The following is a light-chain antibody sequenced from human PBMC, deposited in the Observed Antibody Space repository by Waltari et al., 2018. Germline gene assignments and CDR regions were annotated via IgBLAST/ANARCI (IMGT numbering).Light chain of an antibody. J-gene: IGKJ1*01. CDR3: KQGTHWPPWT. V-gene: IGKV2-30*01. CDR1: QSLMYTDGHTY. CDR2: KVS. Sequence: DVVLTQSPLSLSVTLGQPASISCRSRQSLMYTDGHTYLNWLQQRPGQSPRRLIYKVSSRDFGGADRFSVSGSGTGFTLNISRVEAEDVAIYYCKQGTHWPPWTFGQGTKVEIK.